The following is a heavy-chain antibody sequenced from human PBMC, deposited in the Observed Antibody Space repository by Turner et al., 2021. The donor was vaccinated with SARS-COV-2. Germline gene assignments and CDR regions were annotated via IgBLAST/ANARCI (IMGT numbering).Heavy chain of an antibody. CDR1: GFTLSSYS. Sequence: EVQLVESGGGLVKPGGSLRRPRAASGFTLSSYSMNWVRQAPGKGLVWVSSISSSSSYIYYADSVKGRFTISRDNAKNSLYLQMNSLRAEDTAVYYCASRAAADPKYYHYYGMDVWGQGTTVTVSS. J-gene: IGHJ6*02. D-gene: IGHD6-13*01. CDR2: ISSSSSYI. V-gene: IGHV3-21*01. CDR3: ASRAAADPKYYHYYGMDV.